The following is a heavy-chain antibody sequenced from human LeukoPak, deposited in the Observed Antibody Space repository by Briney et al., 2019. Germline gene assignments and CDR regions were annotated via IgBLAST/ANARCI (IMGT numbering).Heavy chain of an antibody. CDR1: GYTFTTYY. CDR3: ARDRRLNWFDP. CDR2: INPSGGTT. V-gene: IGHV1-46*01. Sequence: ASVKVSCKASGYTFTTYYIHWVRQAPGQGLEGMGIINPSGGTTNYAQKFQGRVTMIRDTSTSTVYMELSSLTSEDTAVYYCARDRRLNWFDPWGQGTLVTVSS. J-gene: IGHJ5*02.